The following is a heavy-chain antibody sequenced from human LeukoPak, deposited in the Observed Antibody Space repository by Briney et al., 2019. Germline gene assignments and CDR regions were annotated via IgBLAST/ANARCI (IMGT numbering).Heavy chain of an antibody. CDR1: GFTFSSYG. D-gene: IGHD6-19*01. V-gene: IGHV3-33*01. CDR3: ARDALTGIAVAGTGPFDY. Sequence: GGSLRLSCAASGFTFSSYGMHWVRQAPGKGLEWVAVIWYDGSNKYYADSVKGRFTISRDNSKNTPYLQMNSLRAEDTAVYYCARDALTGIAVAGTGPFDYWGQGTLVTVSS. J-gene: IGHJ4*02. CDR2: IWYDGSNK.